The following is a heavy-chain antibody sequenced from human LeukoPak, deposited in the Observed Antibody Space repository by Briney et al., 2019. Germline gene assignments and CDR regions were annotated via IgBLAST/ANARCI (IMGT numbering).Heavy chain of an antibody. V-gene: IGHV3-23*01. Sequence: GGSLRLSCAASGFTFSRYGMSWVRQAPGEGLDWVSLISSSGGTTFYADSVKGRFTISRDNSKNTLYLQMNSLRAEDTAVYYCVKGYSGGGYYSFDSWGQGTLVTVSS. D-gene: IGHD1-26*01. CDR2: ISSSGGTT. CDR1: GFTFSRYG. CDR3: VKGYSGGGYYSFDS. J-gene: IGHJ4*02.